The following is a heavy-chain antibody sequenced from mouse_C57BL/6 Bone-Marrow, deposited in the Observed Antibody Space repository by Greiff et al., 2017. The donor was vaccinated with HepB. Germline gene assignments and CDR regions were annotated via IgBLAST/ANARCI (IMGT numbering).Heavy chain of an antibody. CDR2: IHPNSGST. D-gene: IGHD2-4*01. V-gene: IGHV1-64*01. CDR3: SRDYDYVPYYAMDY. Sequence: QVQLQQPGAELVKPGASVKLSCKASGYTFTSYWMHWVKQRPGQGLEWIGMIHPNSGSTNYNEKFKSKATLTVDKSSSTAYMQLSSLTFEDSAVYYCSRDYDYVPYYAMDYWGEGTSVTVSS. CDR1: GYTFTSYW. J-gene: IGHJ4*01.